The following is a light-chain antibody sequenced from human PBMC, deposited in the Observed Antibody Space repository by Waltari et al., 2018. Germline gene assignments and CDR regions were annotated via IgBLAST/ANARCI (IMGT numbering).Light chain of an antibody. V-gene: IGLV1-40*01. CDR2: GNN. J-gene: IGLJ2*01. Sequence: QSVLTQPPSVSAATGRTVTISCTGDLSTIGAVYDLHWYPQLPETSPKLLIYGNNNRPSGVPDRFSASRSGTSASLAITGLQAEDEADYYCQSFDGRRTLFGGGTKLTVL. CDR3: QSFDGRRTL. CDR1: LSTIGAVYD.